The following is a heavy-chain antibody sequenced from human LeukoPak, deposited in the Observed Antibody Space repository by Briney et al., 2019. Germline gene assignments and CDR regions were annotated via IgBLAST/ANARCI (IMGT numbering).Heavy chain of an antibody. Sequence: SGGSLRLSCAASGFTFSSYAMSWVRQAPGKGLEWVSGISLDGATTYYADSVKGRFTISRDNSKNTLYLQMNSLRAEDTAVYYCASSNWPEYFDYWGQGTLVTVSS. CDR3: ASSNWPEYFDY. CDR1: GFTFSSYA. V-gene: IGHV3-23*01. D-gene: IGHD7-27*01. J-gene: IGHJ4*02. CDR2: ISLDGATT.